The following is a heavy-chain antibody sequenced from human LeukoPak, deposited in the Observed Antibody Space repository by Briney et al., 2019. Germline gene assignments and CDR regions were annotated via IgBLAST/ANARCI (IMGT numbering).Heavy chain of an antibody. D-gene: IGHD2-15*01. CDR3: VRSGYCYGGTCHSGAFDI. J-gene: IGHJ3*02. Sequence: ASVKVSCKASGYTFTSYGISWVRQAPEQGLEWMGWISAYNGNTNYAQKLQGRVTMTTDTSTSTAYMELRSLRSDDTAVYYCVRSGYCYGGTCHSGAFDIWGQGTVVTVSS. V-gene: IGHV1-18*01. CDR2: ISAYNGNT. CDR1: GYTFTSYG.